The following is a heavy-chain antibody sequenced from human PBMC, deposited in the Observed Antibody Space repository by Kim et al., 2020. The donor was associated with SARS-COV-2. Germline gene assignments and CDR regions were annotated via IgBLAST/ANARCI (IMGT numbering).Heavy chain of an antibody. Sequence: SETLSLTCTVSGGSISSYYWSWIRQPPGKGLEWIGYIYYSGSTNYNPSLKSRVTISVDTSKNQFSLKLSSVTAADTAVYYCARGVGDISPPYGYYYYGMDVWGQGTTVTVSS. CDR3: ARGVGDISPPYGYYYYGMDV. CDR2: IYYSGST. CDR1: GGSISSYY. J-gene: IGHJ6*02. V-gene: IGHV4-59*13. D-gene: IGHD3-9*01.